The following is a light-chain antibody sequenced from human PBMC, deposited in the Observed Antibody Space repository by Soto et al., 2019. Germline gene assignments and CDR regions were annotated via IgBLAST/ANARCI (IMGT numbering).Light chain of an antibody. J-gene: IGLJ1*01. V-gene: IGLV2-8*01. CDR2: EVT. Sequence: QSALTQPPSASGSPGQSVAISCTGTSSDIGGYNFVSWYQQHPGKAPKLMIYEVTKRPSGVPDRFSGSKSGNTASLTISGLQTEDEADYYCTSFTTTTSCVFGTGTKLTVL. CDR1: SSDIGGYNF. CDR3: TSFTTTTSCV.